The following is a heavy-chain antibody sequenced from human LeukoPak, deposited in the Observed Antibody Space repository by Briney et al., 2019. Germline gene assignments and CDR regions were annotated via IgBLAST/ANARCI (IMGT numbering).Heavy chain of an antibody. J-gene: IGHJ4*02. Sequence: GASVKVSCKASGYTFTTYAMHWVRQAPGQRLQWMGWMNPNSGNTGYAQKFQGRVTMTRNTSISTAYMELSSLRSEDTAVYYCARGEGGDTHDYWGQGTLVTVSS. CDR3: ARGEGGDTHDY. D-gene: IGHD2-21*02. CDR1: GYTFTTYA. CDR2: MNPNSGNT. V-gene: IGHV1-8*02.